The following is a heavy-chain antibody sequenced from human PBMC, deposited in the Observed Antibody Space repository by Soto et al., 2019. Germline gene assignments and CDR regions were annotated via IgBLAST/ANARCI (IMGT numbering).Heavy chain of an antibody. CDR2: IKSKVDGGTT. D-gene: IGHD2-21*02. V-gene: IGHV3-15*01. CDR3: TTHQRVCGGDCYFY. J-gene: IGHJ4*01. CDR1: GFTFRSAW. Sequence: EVQLVESGGGLVKPGGSLRLSCAASGFTFRSAWMSWVRQAPGKGLEWVGHIKSKVDGGTTDYTTPVKGRFTISRDDSKSTLWPQLNRLKTEDTAVYYCTTHQRVCGGDCYFYWGHGTLVTVST.